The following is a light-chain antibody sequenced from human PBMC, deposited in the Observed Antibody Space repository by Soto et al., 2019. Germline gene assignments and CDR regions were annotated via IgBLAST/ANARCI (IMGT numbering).Light chain of an antibody. J-gene: IGKJ1*01. CDR1: QSIDSKY. Sequence: EIVLTQSPGTLSSSPGERATLSCRASQSIDSKYLAWYQHKPGQAPRLLIYATSSRATGIPGRFGGSGSGTDFTLTINRLEPEDFAGEYCQQYFSSAWTCGQGTKVDIK. CDR2: ATS. V-gene: IGKV3-20*01. CDR3: QQYFSSAWT.